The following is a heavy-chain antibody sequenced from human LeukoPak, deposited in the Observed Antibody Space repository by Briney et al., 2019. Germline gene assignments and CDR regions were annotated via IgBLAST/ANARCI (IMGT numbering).Heavy chain of an antibody. CDR3: ARWRKTSWEKFDY. D-gene: IGHD2-2*01. J-gene: IGHJ4*02. CDR1: GYTFTDYY. Sequence: ASVKVSCKASGYTFTDYYMHWVRQAPGQGLEWMGWINPNSGGTNYAQKFQGRVTMTRDTSISTAYMELSSLRSDDTAVYYCARWRKTSWEKFDYWGQGTLVTVSS. V-gene: IGHV1-2*02. CDR2: INPNSGGT.